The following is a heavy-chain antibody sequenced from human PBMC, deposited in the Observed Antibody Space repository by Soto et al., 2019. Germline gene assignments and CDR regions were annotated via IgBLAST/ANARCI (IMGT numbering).Heavy chain of an antibody. CDR3: ASHSYGYFPHYYHGMDV. J-gene: IGHJ6*02. V-gene: IGHV1-69*12. CDR2: IIPIFSTA. CDR1: GGTFSSYA. Sequence: QVQLVQSGAEVKKPGSSVKVSCKASGGTFSSYASSWVRQAPGQGLEWMGGIIPIFSTANYAQKFQGRVTITADESTSTAYMELSSLRSEDTAVYYCASHSYGYFPHYYHGMDVWGQGTTVTVSS. D-gene: IGHD5-18*01.